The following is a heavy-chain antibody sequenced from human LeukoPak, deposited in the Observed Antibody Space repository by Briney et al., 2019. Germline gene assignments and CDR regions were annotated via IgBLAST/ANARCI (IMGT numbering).Heavy chain of an antibody. CDR2: IYYSGST. Sequence: KPSETLSLTCTVSGGSISSYYWSWIRQPPGKGLEWIGYIYYSGSTNYNPSLKSRVTISVDTSKNQFSLKLSSVTAADTAVYYCARDRWFDPWGQGTLVTVSS. CDR1: GGSISSYY. J-gene: IGHJ5*02. CDR3: ARDRWFDP. V-gene: IGHV4-59*01.